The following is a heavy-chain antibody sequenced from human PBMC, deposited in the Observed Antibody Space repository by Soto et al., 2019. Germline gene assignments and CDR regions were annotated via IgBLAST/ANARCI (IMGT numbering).Heavy chain of an antibody. CDR2: IDPSDSYT. Sequence: GESLKISCKGSGYSFTSYWITWVRQMPGKGLGWMGRIDPSDSYTNYGPSFQGHVTLSADKSISTAYLQWSSLKASDTAMYYCARLSSYDSSGYPIDYWGQGTLVTVSS. V-gene: IGHV5-10-1*01. D-gene: IGHD3-22*01. CDR3: ARLSSYDSSGYPIDY. CDR1: GYSFTSYW. J-gene: IGHJ4*02.